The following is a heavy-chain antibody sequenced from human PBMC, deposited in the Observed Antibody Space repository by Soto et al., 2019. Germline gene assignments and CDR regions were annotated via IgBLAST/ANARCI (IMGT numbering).Heavy chain of an antibody. CDR3: ARGIAARARNSLDP. V-gene: IGHV1-18*01. CDR2: ISAYNGNT. D-gene: IGHD6-6*01. CDR1: GYTVTSYG. J-gene: IGHJ5*02. Sequence: ASVKVSCKASGYTVTSYGIIWMRQAPGQRRKRMGWISAYNGNTNYAQKLQGRVTMTTDTCTSTAYMKLRSLRSDDTAVYYCARGIAARARNSLDPWGQGTLVSVSS.